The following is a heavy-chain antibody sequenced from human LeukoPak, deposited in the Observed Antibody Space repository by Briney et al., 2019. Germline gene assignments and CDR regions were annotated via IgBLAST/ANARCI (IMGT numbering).Heavy chain of an antibody. D-gene: IGHD1-14*01. CDR2: ISATGSTI. Sequence: GGSLRLSCAASGFTFSKYYMSWVRQAPGKGLEWISYISATGSTIYYADSVKGRFTISRDNAENSVYLQMNTLRAEDTAVYYCARAYNWGQGTMVTVSP. J-gene: IGHJ3*01. CDR3: ARAYN. CDR1: GFTFSKYY. V-gene: IGHV3-11*01.